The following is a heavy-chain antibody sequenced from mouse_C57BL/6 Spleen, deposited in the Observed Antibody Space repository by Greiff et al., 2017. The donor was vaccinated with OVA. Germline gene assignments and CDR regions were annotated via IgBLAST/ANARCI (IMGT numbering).Heavy chain of an antibody. CDR2: ISSGGSYT. CDR1: GFTFSSYG. Sequence: EVQVVESGGDLVKPGGSLNLSCAASGFTFSSYGMSWVRQTPDKRLEWVATISSGGSYTYYPDSVKGRFTISRDNAKNTLYLQMSSLKSEDTAMYYCARNWDWYFDVWGTGTTVTVSS. D-gene: IGHD4-1*01. J-gene: IGHJ1*03. CDR3: ARNWDWYFDV. V-gene: IGHV5-6*01.